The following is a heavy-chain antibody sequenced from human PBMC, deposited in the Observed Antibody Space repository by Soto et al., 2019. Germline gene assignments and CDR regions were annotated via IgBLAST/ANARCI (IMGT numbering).Heavy chain of an antibody. CDR3: ARGHSNVLRYFDWLPYYYYGMDV. Sequence: ASVKVSCKASGGTFSSYAISWVRQAPGQGLEWMGGIIPIFGTANYAQKFQGRVTMTRNTSISTAYMELSSLRSEDTAVYYCARGHSNVLRYFDWLPYYYYGMDVWGQGTTVTVSS. CDR1: GGTFSSYA. V-gene: IGHV1-69*05. CDR2: IIPIFGTA. J-gene: IGHJ6*02. D-gene: IGHD3-9*01.